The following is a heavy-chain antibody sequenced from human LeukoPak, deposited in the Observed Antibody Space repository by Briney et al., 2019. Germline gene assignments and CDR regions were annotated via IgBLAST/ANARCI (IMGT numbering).Heavy chain of an antibody. J-gene: IGHJ4*02. Sequence: GGSLRLSCAASGFTFSSYAMSWVRQAPGKGLEWVSAISGSGGSTYYADSVKGRFTISRDNSKNTLYLQMNSLRAEDTAVYYCAKDPPAGYSSGWYVGNDYWGQGTLVTASS. CDR2: ISGSGGST. D-gene: IGHD6-19*01. V-gene: IGHV3-23*01. CDR1: GFTFSSYA. CDR3: AKDPPAGYSSGWYVGNDY.